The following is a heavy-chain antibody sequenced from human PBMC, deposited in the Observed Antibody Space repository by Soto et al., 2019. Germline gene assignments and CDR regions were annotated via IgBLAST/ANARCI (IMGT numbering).Heavy chain of an antibody. CDR2: ISDYNGNT. J-gene: IGHJ4*02. V-gene: IGHV1-18*01. D-gene: IGHD6-13*01. CDR1: GYTFSSYA. CDR3: ARDPGVTSWYGSAH. Sequence: QVQLVQSGAEVKKPGASVRVSCKGSGYTFSSYAIIWVRQAPGQGLEWMGWISDYNGNTEYAQKFQGRVTMTTDTSTSAAYMELRSLRSDNTAVYYCARDPGVTSWYGSAHWGRGTLVTVST.